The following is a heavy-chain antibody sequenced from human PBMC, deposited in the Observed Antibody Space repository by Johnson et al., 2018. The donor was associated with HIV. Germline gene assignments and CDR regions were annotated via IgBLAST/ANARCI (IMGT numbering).Heavy chain of an antibody. Sequence: VQLVESGGGLVQPGGSLRLSCAASGFTVSSYYMTWVRQAPGKGLAWISVLFSGGTTYYGDSGKGRFTISRDNSKNTLYLQMNSLRAEETAGYYRAREEPATVGAKFRRAFDIWGQGTMVTVSS. CDR1: GFTVSSYY. CDR2: LFSGGTT. V-gene: IGHV3-66*01. CDR3: AREEPATVGAKFRRAFDI. J-gene: IGHJ3*02. D-gene: IGHD1-26*01.